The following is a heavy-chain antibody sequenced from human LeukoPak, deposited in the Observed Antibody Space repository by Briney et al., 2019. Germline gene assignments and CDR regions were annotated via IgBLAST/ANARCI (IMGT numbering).Heavy chain of an antibody. D-gene: IGHD2-2*01. Sequence: GGSLRLSCAASGLTVSSAYVSWVRQAPGKGLEWVSSIYGGDNREYSDSVKGRFTISRDDSKNTVSLQMSSLRVEDTAVYYCARGPTVSSTWDYWGQGTLVTVSP. CDR1: GLTVSSAY. CDR3: ARGPTVSSTWDY. V-gene: IGHV3-53*01. CDR2: IYGGDNR. J-gene: IGHJ4*02.